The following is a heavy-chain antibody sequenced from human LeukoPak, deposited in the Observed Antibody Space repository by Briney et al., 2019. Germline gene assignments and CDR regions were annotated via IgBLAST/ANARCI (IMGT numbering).Heavy chain of an antibody. Sequence: SVKVSCKVSGYTLTELSMHWVRQAPGKGLEWMGGIIPIFGTANYAQKFQGRVTITADESTSTAYMELSSLRSEDTAVYYCATKELRPNTIDYWGQGTLVTVSS. D-gene: IGHD1-7*01. J-gene: IGHJ4*02. CDR1: GYTLTELS. CDR3: ATKELRPNTIDY. V-gene: IGHV1-69*13. CDR2: IIPIFGTA.